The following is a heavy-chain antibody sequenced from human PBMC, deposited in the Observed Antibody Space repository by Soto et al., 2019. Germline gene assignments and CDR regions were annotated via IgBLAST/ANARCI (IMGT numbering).Heavy chain of an antibody. V-gene: IGHV4-4*07. Sequence: SETLSLTCTLSPSSISRYYWSWIRQPAWKGLEWIGRIYTSWSTNYNPSLKSRVTMSVDTSKNQFSLKPSSVTAADTAVYYCARAPGGYGMDVWGQGTTVTVSS. D-gene: IGHD3-10*01. CDR2: IYTSWST. J-gene: IGHJ6*02. CDR3: ARAPGGYGMDV. CDR1: PSSISRYY.